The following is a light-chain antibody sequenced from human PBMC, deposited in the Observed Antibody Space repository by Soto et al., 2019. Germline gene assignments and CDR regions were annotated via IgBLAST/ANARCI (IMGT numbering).Light chain of an antibody. CDR1: PSVSNN. J-gene: IGKJ1*01. CDR3: QQYNNLLGT. CDR2: GAY. V-gene: IGKV3-15*01. Sequence: EIVMTQSPATLSVSPGESATLYCRASPSVSNNLAWYQQKPGQAPRLLIYGAYTIATGIPARFSGSGSGTVFTLTISSLQSEGFAGYYCQQYNNLLGTFGQGTKVEIK.